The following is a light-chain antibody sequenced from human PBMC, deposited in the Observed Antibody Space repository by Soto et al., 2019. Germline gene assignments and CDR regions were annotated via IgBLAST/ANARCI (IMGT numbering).Light chain of an antibody. V-gene: IGKV3-20*01. CDR2: ATS. J-gene: IGKJ2*01. CDR1: QSVSTTY. Sequence: EIVLTQSPATLSLSPGERATLSCWASQSVSTTYLAWYQHKPGQAPRLLIYATSKRAAGIPDRFSGSGSGTDFTLTISRLEPEDLEVYFCQQFGTSSYTFGQGTKVEIK. CDR3: QQFGTSSYT.